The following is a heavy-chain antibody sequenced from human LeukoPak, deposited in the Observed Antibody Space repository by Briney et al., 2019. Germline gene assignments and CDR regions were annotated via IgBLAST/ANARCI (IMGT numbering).Heavy chain of an antibody. CDR1: GGSISSYY. Sequence: SETLSLTCIVCGGSISSYYWSWIRQPAGGGREWIGRIYTSGSTNYNPSLKSRVTMSVDTPKNQFSLKLSFVTGADTAVYYCAREIAAACYAFDIWGQGTMVTVSS. CDR3: AREIAAACYAFDI. D-gene: IGHD6-13*01. J-gene: IGHJ3*02. CDR2: IYTSGST. V-gene: IGHV4-4*07.